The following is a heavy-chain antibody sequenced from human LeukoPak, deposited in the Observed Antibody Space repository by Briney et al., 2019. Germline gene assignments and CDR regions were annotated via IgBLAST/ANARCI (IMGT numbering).Heavy chain of an antibody. J-gene: IGHJ4*02. Sequence: GGSLRLPCAASGFSFSGYWMGWVRQAPEKGLEWVANIAHDGSEKKYVDSVRGHFTISRDNAKNTLYLQINSLTVEDTGVYYCARPSQYSGSYFDSWGPGTLVTVSS. CDR2: IAHDGSEK. D-gene: IGHD1-26*01. V-gene: IGHV3-7*01. CDR3: ARPSQYSGSYFDS. CDR1: GFSFSGYW.